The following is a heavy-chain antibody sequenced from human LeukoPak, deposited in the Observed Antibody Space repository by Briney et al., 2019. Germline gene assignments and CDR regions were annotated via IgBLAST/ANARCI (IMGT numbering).Heavy chain of an antibody. CDR3: ARESYDSSGWI. CDR2: IWYDGSKK. V-gene: IGHV3-33*01. D-gene: IGHD3-22*01. J-gene: IGHJ3*02. CDR1: GFTFSSYG. Sequence: GGSLRLSCAASGFTFSSYGMHWFRQAPGKGLEWVAVIWYDGSKKYYTDSVKGRFTISRDNSKNTLDLQMNSLRAEDTAVYYCARESYDSSGWIWGQGTMVTVSS.